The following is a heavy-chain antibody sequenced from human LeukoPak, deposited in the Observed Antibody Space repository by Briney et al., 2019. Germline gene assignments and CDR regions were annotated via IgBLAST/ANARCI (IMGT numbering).Heavy chain of an antibody. J-gene: IGHJ4*02. CDR1: GGSISSSSYY. CDR2: IYYSGST. V-gene: IGHV4-39*07. CDR3: ASQRNSGGSCCRYDY. D-gene: IGHD2-15*01. Sequence: SETLSLTCTVSGGSISSSSYYWGWIRQPPGKGLEWIGSIYYSGSTYYNPSLKSRVTISVDTSKNQFSLKLSSVTAADTAVYYCASQRNSGGSCCRYDYWGQGTLVTVSS.